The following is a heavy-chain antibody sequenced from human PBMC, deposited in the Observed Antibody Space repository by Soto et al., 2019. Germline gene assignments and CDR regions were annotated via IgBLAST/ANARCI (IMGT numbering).Heavy chain of an antibody. D-gene: IGHD2-15*01. CDR3: ASGPGGPDGPGDY. CDR2: INAGNGNT. Sequence: QVQLVQSGAEVKKPGASVKVSCKASGYTFTSYAMHWVRQAPGQRLEWMGWINAGNGNTKYSRKFQGRVTITRDTSASTAYMELSSLRSEDTAVYYCASGPGGPDGPGDYWGQGTLVTVSS. V-gene: IGHV1-3*01. CDR1: GYTFTSYA. J-gene: IGHJ4*02.